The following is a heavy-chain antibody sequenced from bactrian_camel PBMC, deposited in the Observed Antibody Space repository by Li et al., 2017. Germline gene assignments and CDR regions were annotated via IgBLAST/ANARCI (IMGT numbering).Heavy chain of an antibody. V-gene: IGHV3S20*01. CDR1: GSTFPFSSYY. Sequence: HVQLVESGGDLVQPGGSLRLSCAGSGSTFPFSSYYMSWVRQAPGKGLEWVSSIYTGANSSYYADSVKGRFTISRDNARNTLYLQMNSLKPEDTAVYFCVAQQFFGYWGQGTQVTVS. CDR2: IYTGANSS. D-gene: IGHD7*01. CDR3: VAQQFFGY. J-gene: IGHJ6*01.